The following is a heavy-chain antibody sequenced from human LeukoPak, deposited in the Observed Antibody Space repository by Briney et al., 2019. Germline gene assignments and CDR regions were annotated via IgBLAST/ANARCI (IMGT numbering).Heavy chain of an antibody. V-gene: IGHV3-48*01. D-gene: IGHD3-10*02. J-gene: IGHJ6*04. CDR2: ISRII. CDR1: GFSFSSYS. Sequence: GGSLRLSCAASGFSFSSYSFNWVRQAPGKGLEWVSYISRIISYADSVKGRFTMSRDNAKNSLYLQMNSLRAEDTAVYYCAELGITMIGGVWGKGTTVTISS. CDR3: AELGITMIGGV.